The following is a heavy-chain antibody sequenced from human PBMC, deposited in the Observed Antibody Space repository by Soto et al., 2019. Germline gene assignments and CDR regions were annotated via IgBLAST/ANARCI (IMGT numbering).Heavy chain of an antibody. D-gene: IGHD6-13*01. CDR3: AREERGYMVGY. J-gene: IGHJ4*02. Sequence: QVQLVESGGAVVQPGTSLRLSCAASGFPFSHYAMHWVRQAPGMGLEWVALISYDGSIKFHADSVKGRFTISRDYSKNTLDLQMNSLRPDDTAVYYCAREERGYMVGYWGQGTPVIVSS. V-gene: IGHV3-30-3*01. CDR2: ISYDGSIK. CDR1: GFPFSHYA.